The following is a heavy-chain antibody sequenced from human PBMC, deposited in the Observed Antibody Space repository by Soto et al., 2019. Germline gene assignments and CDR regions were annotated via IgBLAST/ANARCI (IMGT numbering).Heavy chain of an antibody. D-gene: IGHD6-13*01. V-gene: IGHV5-51*01. CDR1: GYSFTSYW. Sequence: PGESLKISCKGSGYSFTSYWIGWVRQMPGKGLEWMGIIYPGDSDTRYSPSFQGQVTISADKSISTAYLQWSSLKASDTAMYYCARGAGYSSSWYRAFDISGQGTMVTVSS. CDR3: ARGAGYSSSWYRAFDI. CDR2: IYPGDSDT. J-gene: IGHJ3*02.